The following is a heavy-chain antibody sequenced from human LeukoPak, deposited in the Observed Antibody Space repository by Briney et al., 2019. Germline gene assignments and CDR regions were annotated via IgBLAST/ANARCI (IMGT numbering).Heavy chain of an antibody. D-gene: IGHD2-15*01. CDR1: GFTFSSYA. Sequence: PGGSLRLSCAASGFTFSSYAMSWVRQAPGKGLEWVSAINWNGGSTGYADSVKGRFTISRDNAKNSLHLQMNSLRAEDTALYYCARDLREGYCSGGSCYSNVNVYYYYYMDVWGKGTTVTISS. CDR3: ARDLREGYCSGGSCYSNVNVYYYYYMDV. CDR2: INWNGGST. V-gene: IGHV3-20*04. J-gene: IGHJ6*03.